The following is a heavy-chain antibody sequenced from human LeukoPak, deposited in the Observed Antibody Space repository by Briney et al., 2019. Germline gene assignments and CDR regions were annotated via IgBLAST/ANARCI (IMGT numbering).Heavy chain of an antibody. J-gene: IGHJ3*02. D-gene: IGHD7-27*01. Sequence: PGRSLRLSCAASGFTFSSYGMHWVRQAPGKGLEWVAVIWYDGSNKYYADSVKGRFTISRDNSKNTLYLQMNSLRAEDTAVYYCAKDYFLGSAFDIWGQGTMVTVSS. CDR2: IWYDGSNK. V-gene: IGHV3-33*06. CDR1: GFTFSSYG. CDR3: AKDYFLGSAFDI.